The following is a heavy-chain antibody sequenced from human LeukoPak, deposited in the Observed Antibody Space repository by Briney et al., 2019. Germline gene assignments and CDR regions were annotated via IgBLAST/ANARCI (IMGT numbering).Heavy chain of an antibody. J-gene: IGHJ6*04. CDR1: GCTFTSYA. D-gene: IGHD2-2*01. CDR2: IIPIFGTA. Sequence: ASVKVSCKASGCTFTSYAISWVRQAPGQGLEWMGGIIPIFGTANYAQKFQGRVTITPGKYTSTAYMELSKLRSEDTAVYYCARDCSSTSCYELFEYHGLDVWGEGTTVTVSS. CDR3: ARDCSSTSCYELFEYHGLDV. V-gene: IGHV1-69*06.